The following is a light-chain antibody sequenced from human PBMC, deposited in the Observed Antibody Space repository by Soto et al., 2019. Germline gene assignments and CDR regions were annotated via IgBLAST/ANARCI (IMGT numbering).Light chain of an antibody. CDR2: GAS. CDR3: QQYGSSLFMYT. J-gene: IGKJ2*01. Sequence: EIVLTQSPGTLSLSPGERATLSCRASQSVSSSYLAWYQQKPGQAPRLLIYGASSRATGIPDRFSSSGSGTDFTLTISRLEPEDFAVYYCQQYGSSLFMYTFGQGTKLEIK. CDR1: QSVSSSY. V-gene: IGKV3-20*01.